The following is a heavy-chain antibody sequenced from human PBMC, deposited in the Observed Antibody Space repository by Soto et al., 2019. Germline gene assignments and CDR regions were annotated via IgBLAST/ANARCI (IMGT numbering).Heavy chain of an antibody. Sequence: SVGGVVQPGRSLRLSCAASGFTFSEYAMHWVRQAPGKGLEWVALISYDGIDKYYADSVKGRFSISRDKSKNTLYLQMNSLRDEDTALYYCARAGYTTVSALDFWGQGTMVTVSS. CDR3: ARAGYTTVSALDF. J-gene: IGHJ3*01. CDR1: GFTFSEYA. D-gene: IGHD6-13*01. CDR2: ISYDGIDK. V-gene: IGHV3-33*01.